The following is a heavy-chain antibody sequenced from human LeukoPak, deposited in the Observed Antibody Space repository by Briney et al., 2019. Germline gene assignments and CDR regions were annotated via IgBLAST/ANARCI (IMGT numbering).Heavy chain of an antibody. CDR3: AREAGYSSSWSY. Sequence: AGGSLRLSCAPSGFTFDDYGMSWVRQAPGKGLVWVSRINSDGSSTSYADSVKGRFTISRDNAKNTLYLQMNSLRAEDTAVYYCAREAGYSSSWSYWGQGTLVTVSS. CDR1: GFTFDDYG. D-gene: IGHD6-13*01. V-gene: IGHV3-74*01. J-gene: IGHJ4*02. CDR2: INSDGSST.